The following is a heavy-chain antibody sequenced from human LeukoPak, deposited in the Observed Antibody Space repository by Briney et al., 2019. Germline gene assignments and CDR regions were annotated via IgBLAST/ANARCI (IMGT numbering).Heavy chain of an antibody. D-gene: IGHD5-12*01. CDR2: IYYSGST. CDR1: GGSISSGGYY. V-gene: IGHV4-31*03. J-gene: IGHJ3*01. Sequence: SETLSLTCTVSGGSISSGGYYWSWIRQHPGKGLEWIGYIYYSGSTYYNPSLKSRVTISVDTSKNQFSLKLSSVTAADTAVYYCAGSRGYSGYAYDAFDLWGQGTIVTVSS. CDR3: AGSRGYSGYAYDAFDL.